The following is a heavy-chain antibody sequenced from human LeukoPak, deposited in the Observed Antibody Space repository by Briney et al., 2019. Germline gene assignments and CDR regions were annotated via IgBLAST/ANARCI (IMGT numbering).Heavy chain of an antibody. CDR2: ITGSYSHI. V-gene: IGHV3-21*01. CDR3: ARDWVTTSGRGFDP. D-gene: IGHD4-17*01. CDR1: GFIFSTYS. J-gene: IGHJ5*02. Sequence: GGSLRLSCATSGFIFSTYSMNWVRQAPGKGLEWVSSITGSYSHIYYADSVKGRFTISRDNAKNTLYLQMNSLRAEDTAVYYCARDWVTTSGRGFDPWGQGTLVTVSS.